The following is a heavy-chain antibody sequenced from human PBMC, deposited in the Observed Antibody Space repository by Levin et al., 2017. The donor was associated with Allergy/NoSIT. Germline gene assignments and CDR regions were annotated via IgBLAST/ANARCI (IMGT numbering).Heavy chain of an antibody. D-gene: IGHD3-10*01. J-gene: IGHJ4*02. Sequence: SETLSLTCTVSGGSINRTSYYWSWLRQPPGKGLEWIGNIYYSGNTYNSPSLKSRVTMSIDTSRNQFSLNLNSVTAADTAVSYCARESRLFGSGTNMIDYWGQGTLVTVSS. CDR2: IYYSGNT. CDR1: GGSINRTSYY. V-gene: IGHV4-39*07. CDR3: ARESRLFGSGTNMIDY.